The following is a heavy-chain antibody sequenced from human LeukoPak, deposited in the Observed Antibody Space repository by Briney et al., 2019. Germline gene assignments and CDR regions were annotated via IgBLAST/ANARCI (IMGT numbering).Heavy chain of an antibody. D-gene: IGHD5-18*01. V-gene: IGHV5-51*01. CDR3: ARRGYSLAYYFDY. Sequence: GESLKISCQGSGYSFTNHWIGWVRQMPGKALEWMGVIYPGDSDTRYSPSFQGQVTISADKSISTAYLQWSSLKASDTAMYYCARRGYSLAYYFDYWGQGSLVTVSS. CDR1: GYSFTNHW. J-gene: IGHJ4*02. CDR2: IYPGDSDT.